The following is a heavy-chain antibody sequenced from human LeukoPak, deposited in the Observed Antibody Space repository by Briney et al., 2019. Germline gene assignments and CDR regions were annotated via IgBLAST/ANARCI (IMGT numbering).Heavy chain of an antibody. CDR3: ARERRIAVAGLDS. CDR2: ISYDGSNK. J-gene: IGHJ4*02. Sequence: GGSLRLSCAASGFTFSSYAMHWVRQAPGKGLGWVAVISYDGSNKYYADSVKGRFTITRDNSKNTLYLQMNSLTAEDTAVYYCARERRIAVAGLDSWGQGTLVTVSS. D-gene: IGHD6-19*01. V-gene: IGHV3-30-3*01. CDR1: GFTFSSYA.